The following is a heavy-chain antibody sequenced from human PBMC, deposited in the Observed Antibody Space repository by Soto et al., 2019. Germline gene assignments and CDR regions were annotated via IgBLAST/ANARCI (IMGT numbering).Heavy chain of an antibody. J-gene: IGHJ4*02. V-gene: IGHV1-18*04. CDR1: GYTFTYYG. Sequence: QVQLVQSGAEVKKPGASVKVSCKASGYTFTYYGISWVRQAPGQGLEWMGWISAYNGYTYYAQKLQGRVTRTTDTTTSTAYRELRSLRSDDAAVYYCARDLVDFWSGYSPYWGQGTLVIVSS. D-gene: IGHD3-3*01. CDR3: ARDLVDFWSGYSPY. CDR2: ISAYNGYT.